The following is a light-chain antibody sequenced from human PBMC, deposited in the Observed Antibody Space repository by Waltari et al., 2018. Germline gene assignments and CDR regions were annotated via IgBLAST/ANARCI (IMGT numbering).Light chain of an antibody. J-gene: IGKJ1*01. V-gene: IGKV3-11*01. Sequence: IVLPQSPATLSLSPGQRATLSCWASQGVGSHLAWYQQKRGQAPRLLIYDASKRATGIPVRFSGSGFGTDFTLTIDSLESEDFGVYYCQQRSKWPPMFGQGTKVEIK. CDR3: QQRSKWPPM. CDR2: DAS. CDR1: QGVGSH.